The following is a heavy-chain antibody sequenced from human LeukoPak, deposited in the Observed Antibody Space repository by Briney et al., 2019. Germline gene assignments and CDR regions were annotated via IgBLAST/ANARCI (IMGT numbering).Heavy chain of an antibody. CDR1: GFTFSNAW. CDR3: ARGWTRRFDY. V-gene: IGHV3-15*01. D-gene: IGHD6-19*01. Sequence: GGSLRFSCAASGFTFSNAWMSWVRQDPGDWLELVEHIKSKNYGGTTDYAGPVKDRFTISRDDSKNTLYLQMNSPKTEDTAVYYCARGWTRRFDYWGQGTLVTVSS. CDR2: IKSKNYGGTT. J-gene: IGHJ4*02.